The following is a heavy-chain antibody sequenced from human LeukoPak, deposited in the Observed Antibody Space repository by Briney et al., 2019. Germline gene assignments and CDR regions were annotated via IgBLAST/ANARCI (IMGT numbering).Heavy chain of an antibody. Sequence: PSETLSLTCTVSGGSITSFHWSWIRQPPGKGLEWIAYISNSGSTYYRPSLKSRVSISLDTSKNQFSLNLRSVTAADTAVYYCAIWSAAGFDPWGQGTLGSVSS. CDR3: AIWSAAGFDP. J-gene: IGHJ5*02. CDR2: ISNSGST. V-gene: IGHV4-59*01. D-gene: IGHD6-25*01. CDR1: GGSITSFH.